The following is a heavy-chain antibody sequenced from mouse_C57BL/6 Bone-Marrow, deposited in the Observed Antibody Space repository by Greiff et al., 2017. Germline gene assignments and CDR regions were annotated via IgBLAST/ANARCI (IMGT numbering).Heavy chain of an antibody. V-gene: IGHV1-64*01. J-gene: IGHJ3*01. Sequence: QVQLQQPGAELVKPGASVKLSCKASGYTFTSYWMHWVKQRPEQGLEWIGMIHPNSGSTNYNEKFKSKATLTVDKSSSTAYMQLSSLTSEDSAVYYCARNSRLSFAYWGQGTLVTVSA. CDR3: ARNSRLSFAY. CDR1: GYTFTSYW. D-gene: IGHD2-3*01. CDR2: IHPNSGST.